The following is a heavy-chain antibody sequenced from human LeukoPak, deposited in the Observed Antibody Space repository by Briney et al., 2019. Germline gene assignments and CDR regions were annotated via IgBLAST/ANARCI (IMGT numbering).Heavy chain of an antibody. CDR2: ISGSGGST. V-gene: IGHV3-23*01. Sequence: GGSLRLSCAASGFTFSSYAMSWVRQAPGKGLEWVSAISGSGGSTYYADSVKGRFTISRDNSKNTLYLQMNSLRAEDTAVYYCAKDRGPGGTTTDWFDPWGQGTLVTVSS. CDR1: GFTFSSYA. CDR3: AKDRGPGGTTTDWFDP. J-gene: IGHJ5*02. D-gene: IGHD4-17*01.